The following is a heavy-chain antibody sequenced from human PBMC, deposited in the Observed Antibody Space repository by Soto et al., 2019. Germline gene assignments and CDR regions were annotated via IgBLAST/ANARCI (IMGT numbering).Heavy chain of an antibody. V-gene: IGHV3-30-3*01. CDR3: ARGGGFCGADCYKGGIDY. J-gene: IGHJ4*02. CDR1: GFTFSPYT. Sequence: QVQLVESVGGVVQPGRSLRLSCAASGFTFSPYTMHWVRQTPGKGLEWVAVISNDGDDKDYADSVKGRFTVSRDNSNSTLYLQMSSLRAEDTALYYCARGGGFCGADCYKGGIDYWGQGTLVTVSP. D-gene: IGHD2-21*02. CDR2: ISNDGDDK.